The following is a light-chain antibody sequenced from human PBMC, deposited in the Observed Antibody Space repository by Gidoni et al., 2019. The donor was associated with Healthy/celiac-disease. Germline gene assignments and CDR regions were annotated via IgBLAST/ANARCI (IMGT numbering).Light chain of an antibody. CDR2: SNN. V-gene: IGLV1-40*01. Sequence: QSVLTQPPSVSGAPGQTGTISCTGNSSNVGAGYDVHWYQQLPGTAPNLLIYSNNNRPAGVPDRFSGSKSGTSASLAITGLQAEDEADYYCQSYDSSLSGSVFGGGTKLTVL. CDR1: SSNVGAGYD. CDR3: QSYDSSLSGSV. J-gene: IGLJ3*02.